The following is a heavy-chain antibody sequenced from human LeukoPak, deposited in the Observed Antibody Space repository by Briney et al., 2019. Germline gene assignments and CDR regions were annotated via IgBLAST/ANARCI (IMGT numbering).Heavy chain of an antibody. CDR1: GYTFTSYG. CDR3: TRIYSDRSGYAPLDY. V-gene: IGHV1-18*01. Sequence: ASVKVSCKASGYTFTSYGISWVRQAPGQGLKWMGWISAYNGNTNYAQKLQGRVTMTTDTSTSTAYMELRSLRSEDTAVYYCTRIYSDRSGYAPLDYWGQGTLVTVSS. CDR2: ISAYNGNT. J-gene: IGHJ4*02. D-gene: IGHD3-22*01.